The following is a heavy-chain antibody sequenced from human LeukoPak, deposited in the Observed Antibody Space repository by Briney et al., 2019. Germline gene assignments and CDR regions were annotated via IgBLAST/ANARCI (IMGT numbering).Heavy chain of an antibody. Sequence: SETLSLTCTVSGGSISSYYWSWIRQPPAKGLEWIGYIYYTGSTNYNPSLKSRVTISVDTSKNQFSLKLSSVTAADTAVYCCARDESGYVPTYWGQGTLVTVSS. V-gene: IGHV4-59*01. CDR1: GGSISSYY. CDR2: IYYTGST. CDR3: ARDESGYVPTY. D-gene: IGHD5-12*01. J-gene: IGHJ4*02.